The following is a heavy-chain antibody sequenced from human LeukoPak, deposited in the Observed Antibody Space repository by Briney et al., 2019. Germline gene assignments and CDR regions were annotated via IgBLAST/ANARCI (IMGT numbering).Heavy chain of an antibody. J-gene: IGHJ4*02. CDR3: ARDNGYDRGDY. CDR2: ISSSSSYI. D-gene: IGHD3-22*01. Sequence: GGSLRLSCAASGFTFSSYSMNWVRQAPRKGLEWVSSISSSSSYIYYADSVKGRFTISRDNAENSLYLQMNSLRAEDTAVYYCARDNGYDRGDYWGQGTLVTVSS. CDR1: GFTFSSYS. V-gene: IGHV3-21*01.